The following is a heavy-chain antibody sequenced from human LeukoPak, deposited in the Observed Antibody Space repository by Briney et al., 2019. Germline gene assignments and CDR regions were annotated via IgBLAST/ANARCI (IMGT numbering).Heavy chain of an antibody. V-gene: IGHV4-59*08. Sequence: SETLSLTCTVSGGAISNYYWSWLRQPPGKRLEWIGYVYYSGSSSSNPSLESGVTISVDMSKKQYSLRLSSVTPSDTAVYYCARLQGRGDNYLDYWGQGTLVTVSS. CDR1: GGAISNYY. D-gene: IGHD7-27*01. CDR2: VYYSGSS. J-gene: IGHJ4*02. CDR3: ARLQGRGDNYLDY.